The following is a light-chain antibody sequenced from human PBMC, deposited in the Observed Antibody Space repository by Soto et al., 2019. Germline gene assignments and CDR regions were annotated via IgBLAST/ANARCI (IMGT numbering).Light chain of an antibody. CDR3: QHYNNWPPWT. CDR2: GAS. J-gene: IGKJ1*01. V-gene: IGKV3-15*01. CDR1: QSVKSN. Sequence: EIVMTQSPATLSVSPGERVTLSCRASQSVKSNLAWYQLKFGQAPRLLIYGASTRATGVPARFSGSGSGTEFTLTISSLQSEDFAVYYCQHYNNWPPWTFGQGTKVEI.